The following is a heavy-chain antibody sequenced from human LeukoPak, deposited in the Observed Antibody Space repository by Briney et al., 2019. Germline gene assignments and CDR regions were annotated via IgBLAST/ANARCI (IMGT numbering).Heavy chain of an antibody. CDR2: FYHGGST. D-gene: IGHD4-17*01. CDR3: ARGKGDYYYYYYYYMDV. CDR1: GYSISTGYY. V-gene: IGHV4-38-2*02. J-gene: IGHJ6*03. Sequence: PSETLSLTCTVSGYSISTGYYWDWIRQPPGKGLEWIGTFYHGGSTYYNPSLKSRVTISVDTSKNQFSLKLSSVTAADTAVYYCARGKGDYYYYYYYYMDVWGKGTTVTVSS.